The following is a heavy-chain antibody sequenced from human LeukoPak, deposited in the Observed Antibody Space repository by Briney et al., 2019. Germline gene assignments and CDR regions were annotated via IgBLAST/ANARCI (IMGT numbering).Heavy chain of an antibody. D-gene: IGHD2-21*01. V-gene: IGHV3-53*01. CDR2: IFSNGDT. CDR1: EFTVSRNY. Sequence: GASLRLSCTASEFTVSRNYMLWVSQDPGKGLEWVSLIFSNGDTNYADSVKGRLTISRDTSNNTVSLQMNSLRVEETAMYNCTRVHMNYWGEGTLVTVSS. CDR3: TRVHMNY. J-gene: IGHJ4*02.